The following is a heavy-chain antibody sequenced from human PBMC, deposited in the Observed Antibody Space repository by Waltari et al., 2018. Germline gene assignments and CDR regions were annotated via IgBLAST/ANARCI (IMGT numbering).Heavy chain of an antibody. CDR1: GFTFSSYW. J-gene: IGHJ4*02. CDR3: ARDKRYDFWSGPDY. V-gene: IGHV3-74*01. D-gene: IGHD3-3*01. Sequence: EVQLVESGGGLVQPGGSLRLSCAASGFTFSSYWMHWVRQAPGKGLVRVSRINAAGISTRYADPVKVRFTISTDNAKNTLYLQMNSLRAEDTAVYYCARDKRYDFWSGPDYWGQGTLVTVSS. CDR2: INAAGIST.